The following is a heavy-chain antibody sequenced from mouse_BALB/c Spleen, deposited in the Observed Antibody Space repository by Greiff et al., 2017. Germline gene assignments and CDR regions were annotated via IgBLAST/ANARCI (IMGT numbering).Heavy chain of an antibody. CDR3: ARDDYDYGYYAMDY. J-gene: IGHJ4*01. D-gene: IGHD2-4*01. V-gene: IGHV1S137*01. CDR2: ISTYYGDA. CDR1: GYTFTDYA. Sequence: VQLQQSGAELVRPGVSVKISCKGSGYTFTDYAMHWVKQSHAKSLEWIGVISTYYGDASYNQKFKGKATMTVDKSSSTAYMELARLTSEDSAIYYCARDDYDYGYYAMDYWGQGTSVTVSS.